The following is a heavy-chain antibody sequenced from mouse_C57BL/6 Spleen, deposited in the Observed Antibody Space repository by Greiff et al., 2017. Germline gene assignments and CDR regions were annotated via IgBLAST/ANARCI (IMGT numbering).Heavy chain of an antibody. CDR1: GYAFSSSW. CDR2: IYPGDGDT. J-gene: IGHJ2*01. V-gene: IGHV1-82*01. CDR3: AGSAGFFDY. Sequence: QVQLQQSGPELVRPGASVKISCKASGYAFSSSWMHWVKQRPGQGLEWIGRIYPGDGDTNYNGKFKGKATLTADKSSSTAYMQLSSLTSEDSAVYFCAGSAGFFDYWGQGTTVTVSS.